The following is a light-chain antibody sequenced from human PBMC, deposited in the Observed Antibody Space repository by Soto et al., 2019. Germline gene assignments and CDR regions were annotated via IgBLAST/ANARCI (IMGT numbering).Light chain of an antibody. J-gene: IGKJ3*01. V-gene: IGKV3-20*01. CDR1: QSVSSNY. CDR2: GAS. CDR3: QQYCSSLFT. Sequence: EIVLTQSPGTLSLSPGERATLSCRASQSVSSNYLAWYQQKPGQAPRVLIYGASSRATGIPDRFSGGGSGTDFTLTISRLEPEDFAVYYCQQYCSSLFTFGPGTKVDIK.